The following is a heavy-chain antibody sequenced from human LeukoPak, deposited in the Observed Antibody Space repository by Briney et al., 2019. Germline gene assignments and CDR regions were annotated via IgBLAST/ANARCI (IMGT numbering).Heavy chain of an antibody. CDR1: GYTITGYY. V-gene: IGHV1-2*02. CDR3: ARVFRQWLVRNAFDI. Sequence: ASVKVSCKASGYTITGYYMHWVRQAPGQGLEWMGWINPNSGGTNYAQKFQGRVTMTRDTSISTAYMELSRLRSDDTAVYYCARVFRQWLVRNAFDIWGQGTMVTVSS. J-gene: IGHJ3*02. D-gene: IGHD6-19*01. CDR2: INPNSGGT.